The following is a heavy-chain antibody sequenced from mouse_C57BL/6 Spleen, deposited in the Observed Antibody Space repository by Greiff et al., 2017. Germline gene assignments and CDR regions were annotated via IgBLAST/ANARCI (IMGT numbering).Heavy chain of an antibody. D-gene: IGHD1-1*01. CDR1: GYTFTGYW. J-gene: IGHJ3*01. CDR3: AGEDYGSSTFAY. CDR2: IHPKSGST. Sequence: VQLQQPGAELVKPGASVKLSCKASGYTFTGYWMHWVKQRPGQGLEWIGLIHPKSGSTNYNEKFKSKATLTVDKSSSTAYMQLSSLTSEDSAVYFGAGEDYGSSTFAYWGQGTLVTVSA. V-gene: IGHV1-64*01.